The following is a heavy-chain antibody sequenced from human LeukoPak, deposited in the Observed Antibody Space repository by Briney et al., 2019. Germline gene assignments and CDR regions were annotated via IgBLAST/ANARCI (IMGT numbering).Heavy chain of an antibody. CDR3: AGSMIFPPDSFDY. V-gene: IGHV3-66*01. D-gene: IGHD3-22*01. J-gene: IGHJ4*02. CDR1: GFTVSSNY. CDR2: IYSGGST. Sequence: GGSLRLSCAASGFTVSSNYMSWVRQAPGKGLEWVSVIYSGGSTYYADSVKGRFTISRDNAKNTLYLQMNSLRAEDTAVYYCAGSMIFPPDSFDYWGQGTLVTVSS.